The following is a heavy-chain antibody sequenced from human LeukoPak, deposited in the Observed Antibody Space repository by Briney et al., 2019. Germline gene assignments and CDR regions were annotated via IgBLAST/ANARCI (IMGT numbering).Heavy chain of an antibody. CDR1: GYTFTSYG. J-gene: IGHJ4*02. Sequence: GASVKVSCKATGYTFTSYGISWVRQAPGQGLEWMGWISAYNGNTNYAQKLQGRVIMTTDTSTSTAYMELRSLRSDDTAVYYCARDPGSGSGSYIDYWGQGTLVTVSS. CDR3: ARDPGSGSGSYIDY. V-gene: IGHV1-18*01. CDR2: ISAYNGNT. D-gene: IGHD3-10*01.